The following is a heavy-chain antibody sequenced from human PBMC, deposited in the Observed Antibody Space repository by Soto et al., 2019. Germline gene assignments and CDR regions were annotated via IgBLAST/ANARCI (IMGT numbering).Heavy chain of an antibody. Sequence: GGSLRLSCAASGFTFSSYAMSWVRQAPGKGLEWVSAISGSGGSTYYADSVKGRFTISRGNSKNTLYLQMNSLRAEDTAVYYCAKDMYSSGWSPYYYMDVWGKGTTVTVSS. D-gene: IGHD6-19*01. V-gene: IGHV3-23*01. CDR1: GFTFSSYA. J-gene: IGHJ6*03. CDR2: ISGSGGST. CDR3: AKDMYSSGWSPYYYMDV.